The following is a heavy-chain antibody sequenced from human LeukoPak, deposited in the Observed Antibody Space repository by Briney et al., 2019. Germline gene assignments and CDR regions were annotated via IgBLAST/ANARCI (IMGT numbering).Heavy chain of an antibody. Sequence: GGSLRLSCVASGFTFGDYAMNWVRQAPGKGLEWVSTFKTNYNQVYYAECVRGRFTISTDNSKNTAYLQMNSLRVEDTALYYCARSVPDYTRFDFWGQGALVTVSS. CDR2: FKTNYNQV. V-gene: IGHV3-23*05. CDR1: GFTFGDYA. D-gene: IGHD4-11*01. CDR3: ARSVPDYTRFDF. J-gene: IGHJ4*02.